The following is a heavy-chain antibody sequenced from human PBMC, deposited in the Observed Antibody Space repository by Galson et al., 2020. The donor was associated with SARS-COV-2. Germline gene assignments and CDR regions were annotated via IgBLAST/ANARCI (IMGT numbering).Heavy chain of an antibody. CDR2: IRSKAYGGTT. CDR3: IRDASGRGLHRGDY. J-gene: IGHJ4*02. V-gene: IGHV3-49*04. D-gene: IGHD3-10*01. Sequence: GESLKISCTTSGFIFGDYSVSWVRQAPGKGLEWVSFIRSKAYGGTTEYAASVKGSFTISRDDSKSIAYLQMNSLKTEDTGVYHCIRDASGRGLHRGDYWGQGTLVTVSS. CDR1: GFIFGDYS.